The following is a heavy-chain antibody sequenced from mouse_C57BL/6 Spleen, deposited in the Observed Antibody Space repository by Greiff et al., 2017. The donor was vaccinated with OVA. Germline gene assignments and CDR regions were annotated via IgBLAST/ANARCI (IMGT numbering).Heavy chain of an antibody. V-gene: IGHV1-61*01. J-gene: IGHJ4*01. CDR2: IYPSDSET. Sequence: VQLQQPGAELVRPGSSVKLSCKASGYTFTSYWMDWVKQRPGQGLEWIGNIYPSDSETHYNQKFKDKATLTVDKSSSTAYMQLISLTSEDSAVYYCAREGWEDYAMDYWGQGTSVTVSS. CDR3: AREGWEDYAMDY. D-gene: IGHD3-3*01. CDR1: GYTFTSYW.